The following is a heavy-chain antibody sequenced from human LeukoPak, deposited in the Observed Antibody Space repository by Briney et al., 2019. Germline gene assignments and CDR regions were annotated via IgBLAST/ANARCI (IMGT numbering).Heavy chain of an antibody. CDR1: GYTFTGYY. D-gene: IGHD6-13*01. J-gene: IGHJ4*02. V-gene: IGHV1-2*02. CDR3: ARDLGVGQQLVYDY. Sequence: GESLKISCKASGYTFTGYYMHWVRQAPGQGLEWMGWINPNSGGTNYAQKFQGRFTMTRDTSISTAYMELSRLRSDDTAVYYCARDLGVGQQLVYDYWGQGTLVTVSS. CDR2: INPNSGGT.